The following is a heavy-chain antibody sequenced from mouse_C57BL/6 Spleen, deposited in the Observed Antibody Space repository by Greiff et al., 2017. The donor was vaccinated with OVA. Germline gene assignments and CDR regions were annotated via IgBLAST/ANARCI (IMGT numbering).Heavy chain of an antibody. V-gene: IGHV1-43*01. CDR3: ARRGGLYFDV. Sequence: EVQLQQSGPELVKPGASVKISCKASGYSFTGYYMHWVKQSSEKSLEWIGEINPSTGGTSYNQKFKGKATLTVDKSSSTAYMQLKSLTSEDSAVYYCARRGGLYFDVWGTGTTVTVSS. D-gene: IGHD1-1*02. J-gene: IGHJ1*03. CDR2: INPSTGGT. CDR1: GYSFTGYY.